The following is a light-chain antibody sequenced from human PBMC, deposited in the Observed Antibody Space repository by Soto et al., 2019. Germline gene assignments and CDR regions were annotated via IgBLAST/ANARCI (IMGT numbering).Light chain of an antibody. CDR1: QSVSSY. J-gene: IGKJ1*01. V-gene: IGKV3-11*01. CDR2: DAS. CDR3: QQYGSTPRT. Sequence: EIVLTQSPATLSLTPGERATLSCRASQSVSSYLAWYQQKPGQAPRLLIYDASNRATGIPARFSGSGSGTDFTLTISSLEPEDFAVYYCQQYGSTPRTFGLGTKV.